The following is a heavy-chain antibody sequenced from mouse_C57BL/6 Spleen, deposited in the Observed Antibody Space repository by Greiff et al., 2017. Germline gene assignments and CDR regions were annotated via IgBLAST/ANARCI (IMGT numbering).Heavy chain of an antibody. CDR1: GFTFSSYG. CDR3: ARQEGAMDY. V-gene: IGHV5-6*01. J-gene: IGHJ4*01. Sequence: VQGVESGGDLVKPGGSLKLSCAASGFTFSSYGMSWVRQTPDKRLEWVATISSGGSYTYYPDSVKGRFTISRDNAKNTLYLQMSSLKSEDTAMYYCARQEGAMDYWGQGTSVTVSS. CDR2: ISSGGSYT.